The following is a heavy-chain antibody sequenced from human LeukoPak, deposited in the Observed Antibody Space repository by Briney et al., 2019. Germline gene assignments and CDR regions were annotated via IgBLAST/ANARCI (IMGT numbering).Heavy chain of an antibody. V-gene: IGHV1-46*01. CDR2: INPSGGST. J-gene: IGHJ6*03. Sequence: ASVKVSCKASGYTFISYGLSWVRQAPGQGLEWMGIINPSGGSTFYAQRFQGRVTMTRDTSTSTVYMELSSLRSEDTAVYYCARGNSGSYGYMDVWGKGTTVTVSS. D-gene: IGHD1-26*01. CDR1: GYTFISYG. CDR3: ARGNSGSYGYMDV.